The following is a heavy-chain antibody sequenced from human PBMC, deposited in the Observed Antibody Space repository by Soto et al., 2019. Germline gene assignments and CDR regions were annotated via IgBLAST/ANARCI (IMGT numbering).Heavy chain of an antibody. J-gene: IGHJ3*02. D-gene: IGHD1-20*01. CDR3: ARKKLYNWHHGDAFDI. CDR1: SGSISSSNW. Sequence: QVQLQESGPGLVKPSGTLSLTCAVSSGSISSSNWWSWVRQPPGKGLEWIGEIYHSGSTNYNPSLTSRGTISVEKAKNQFSLKLSSVTAADTAVYYCARKKLYNWHHGDAFDIWGQGTMVTVSS. CDR2: IYHSGST. V-gene: IGHV4-4*02.